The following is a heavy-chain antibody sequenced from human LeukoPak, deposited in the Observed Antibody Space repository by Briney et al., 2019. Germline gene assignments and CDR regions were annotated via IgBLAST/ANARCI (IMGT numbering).Heavy chain of an antibody. J-gene: IGHJ5*02. D-gene: IGHD1-26*01. CDR3: ARVGATTNVDP. CDR2: INHSGST. CDR1: GGSFSGYY. V-gene: IGHV4-34*01. Sequence: SETLSPTCAVSGGSFSGYYWSWIRQPPGKGLEWIGEINHSGSTNYDPSLKSRVTISVDTSKNQFSLKLSSVTAADTAVYYCARVGATTNVDPWGQGTLVTVSS.